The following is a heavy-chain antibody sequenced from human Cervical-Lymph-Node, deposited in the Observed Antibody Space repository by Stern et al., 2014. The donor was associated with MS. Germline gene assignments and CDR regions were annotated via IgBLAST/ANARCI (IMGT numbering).Heavy chain of an antibody. D-gene: IGHD5-24*01. J-gene: IGHJ4*02. Sequence: QVQLQESGPGLVKPSQTLSLTCTVSGGSISSGSYYWSWIRQPAGKGLEWIGRIYTSGSTNYNPSLKSRVTISVETSKNQLSLKLSSVTAADTAVYYCARDRRWLLDYWGQGTLVTVSS. CDR3: ARDRRWLLDY. V-gene: IGHV4-61*02. CDR1: GGSISSGSYY. CDR2: IYTSGST.